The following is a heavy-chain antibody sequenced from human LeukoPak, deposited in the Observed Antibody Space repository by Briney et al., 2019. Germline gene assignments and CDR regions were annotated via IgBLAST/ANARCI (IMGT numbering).Heavy chain of an antibody. Sequence: SETLSLTCTVSGGSISSYYWSWIRQPPGKGLEWIGYIYYSGSTNYNPSLKSRVTISVDTSKNQFSLKLSSVTAADTAVYYCARNTYYDFWSGYYSLDYWGQGTLVTVSS. CDR2: IYYSGST. CDR1: GGSISSYY. CDR3: ARNTYYDFWSGYYSLDY. V-gene: IGHV4-59*12. D-gene: IGHD3-3*01. J-gene: IGHJ4*02.